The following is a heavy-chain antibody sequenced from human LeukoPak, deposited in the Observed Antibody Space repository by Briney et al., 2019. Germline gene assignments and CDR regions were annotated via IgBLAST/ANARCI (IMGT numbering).Heavy chain of an antibody. J-gene: IGHJ4*02. Sequence: PGGSLRLSCAASGFTFSSYWMSWVRQAPGKGLEWVANIKQDGSEKYYVDSVKGRFTISRDNAKNSLYLQMNSLRAADTAVYYCASVPYGGQRGVDYWGQGTLVTVSS. V-gene: IGHV3-7*03. CDR1: GFTFSSYW. CDR3: ASVPYGGQRGVDY. D-gene: IGHD4-23*01. CDR2: IKQDGSEK.